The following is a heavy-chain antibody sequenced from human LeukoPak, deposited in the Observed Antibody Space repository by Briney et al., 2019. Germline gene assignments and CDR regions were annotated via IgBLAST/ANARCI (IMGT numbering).Heavy chain of an antibody. D-gene: IGHD5-24*01. CDR1: GFTFPYYE. V-gene: IGHV3-48*03. CDR2: ISRRGDTV. CDR3: ARTRSGYNLFDY. Sequence: GGTLRLSCAASGFTFPYYEMNWIRQAPGKGLEWISYISRRGDTVYYADSVKGRFTISRDHAENSLYLQMNSLRAEDTAVYYCARTRSGYNLFDYWGQGTLVTVSS. J-gene: IGHJ4*02.